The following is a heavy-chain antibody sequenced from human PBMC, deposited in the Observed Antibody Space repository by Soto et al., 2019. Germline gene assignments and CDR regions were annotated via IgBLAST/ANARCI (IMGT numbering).Heavy chain of an antibody. CDR1: DGSISSSNYY. D-gene: IGHD6-19*01. CDR3: ARDRGSSGFIFDY. V-gene: IGHV4-39*07. Sequence: SETLSLTCSVSDGSISSSNYYWVWIRQSPDKGLEWIGSIYYSGSTDYNPSLQSRLTISVDTSKNQFSLKLSSVTAADTAVYYCARDRGSSGFIFDYWGQGTLVTVSS. J-gene: IGHJ4*02. CDR2: IYYSGST.